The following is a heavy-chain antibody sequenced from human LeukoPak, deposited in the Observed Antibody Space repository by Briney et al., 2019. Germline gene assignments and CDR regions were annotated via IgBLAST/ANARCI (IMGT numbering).Heavy chain of an antibody. CDR1: GSTFSTYW. V-gene: IGHV3-7*03. CDR2: IKQDGSEK. CDR3: ARGYYDSSGYQTDY. Sequence: GGSLRLSCAASGSTFSTYWMSWVRQAPGKGLEWVGNIKQDGSEKYYVDSVKGRFTISRDNSKNTLYLQMNSLRAEDTAVYYCARGYYDSSGYQTDYWGQGTLVTVSS. D-gene: IGHD3-22*01. J-gene: IGHJ4*02.